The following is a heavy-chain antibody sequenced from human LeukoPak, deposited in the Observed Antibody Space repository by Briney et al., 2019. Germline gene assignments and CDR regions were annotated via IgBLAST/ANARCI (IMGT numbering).Heavy chain of an antibody. Sequence: GASVKVSCKASGYTFTGYYMHWVRQAPGQGLEWMGWINPNSGGTNYARKFQGRVTMTRDTSISTAYMELSRLRSDDTAVYYCARVNDHDAFDIWGQGTMVTVSS. V-gene: IGHV1-2*02. CDR1: GYTFTGYY. D-gene: IGHD1-1*01. J-gene: IGHJ3*02. CDR3: ARVNDHDAFDI. CDR2: INPNSGGT.